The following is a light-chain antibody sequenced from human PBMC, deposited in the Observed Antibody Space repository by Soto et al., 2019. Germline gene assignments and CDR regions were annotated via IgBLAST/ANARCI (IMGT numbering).Light chain of an antibody. CDR1: QSVSSSY. Sequence: EIVLTQSPGTLSLSPGERATLSCRASQSVSSSYFAWYQQKPGQAPRLLIYGASSRATGIPDRFSGSGSGTDVSLTISRLEPEDVAVYYCQQYGSSPGRTFGQGTKLEIK. CDR3: QQYGSSPGRT. V-gene: IGKV3-20*01. CDR2: GAS. J-gene: IGKJ2*02.